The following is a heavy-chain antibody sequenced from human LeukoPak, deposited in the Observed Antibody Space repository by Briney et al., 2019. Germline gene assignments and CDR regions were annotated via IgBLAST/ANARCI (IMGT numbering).Heavy chain of an antibody. CDR3: ARRTAVTTSSWFDP. J-gene: IGHJ5*02. CDR2: INHSGST. D-gene: IGHD4-17*01. Sequence: SETLSLTCAVYGGSFSGYYWSWIRQPSGKGLEWIGEINHSGSTNYNPSLKSRVTISVDTSKNQFSLRLSSVTAADTAVYYCARRTAVTTSSWFDPWGQGTLVTVSS. CDR1: GGSFSGYY. V-gene: IGHV4-34*01.